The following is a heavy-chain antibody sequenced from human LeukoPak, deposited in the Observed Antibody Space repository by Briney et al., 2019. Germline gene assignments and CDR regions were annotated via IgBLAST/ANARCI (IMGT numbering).Heavy chain of an antibody. CDR3: ARVPRSYYYFYYMDV. Sequence: SETLSLTCAVSGGSISSGSYSWSWIRQPPGKGLEWIGYIYYSGSTYYNPSLKSRVTISVDTSKNQFSLKLSSVTAADTAVYYCARVPRSYYYFYYMDVWGKGTTVTVSS. J-gene: IGHJ6*03. V-gene: IGHV4-30-4*07. CDR1: GGSISSGSYS. CDR2: IYYSGST.